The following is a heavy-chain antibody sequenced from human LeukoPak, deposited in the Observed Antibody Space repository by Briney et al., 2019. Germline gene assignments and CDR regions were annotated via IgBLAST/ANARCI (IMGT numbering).Heavy chain of an antibody. CDR2: THDSGTT. D-gene: IGHD5-18*01. CDR1: GGSINNYY. CDR3: ARLYGYTYGHGGMDV. V-gene: IGHV4-59*08. Sequence: SETLSLTCTVSGGSINNYYWSWIRQPPGEGLEWIGYTHDSGTTNYKPSLKTRVTISVDTSKIQFSLNLTSVTAADTAVYYCARLYGYTYGHGGMDVWGQGTTVTVSS. J-gene: IGHJ6*02.